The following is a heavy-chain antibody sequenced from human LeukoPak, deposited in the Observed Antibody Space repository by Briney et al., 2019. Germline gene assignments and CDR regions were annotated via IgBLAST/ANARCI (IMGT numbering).Heavy chain of an antibody. CDR1: GGSVSSGSYY. D-gene: IGHD4-23*01. Sequence: SETLSLTCTVSGGSVSSGSYYWSWIRQPPGKGLEWIGYIFYSGSTNYNPSLKSRVTISVDTSKNQFSLRLSSVTAADTAVYYCAREGRWPQDGPENDYWGQGTLVTVSS. V-gene: IGHV4-61*01. CDR3: AREGRWPQDGPENDY. CDR2: IFYSGST. J-gene: IGHJ4*02.